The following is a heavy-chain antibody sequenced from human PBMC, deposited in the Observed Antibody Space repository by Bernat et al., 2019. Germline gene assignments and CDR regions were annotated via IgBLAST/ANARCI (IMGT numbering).Heavy chain of an antibody. V-gene: IGHV4-30-2*01. CDR2: IYHSGST. J-gene: IGHJ4*02. CDR3: AGWGSTVPWGY. CDR1: GGSISSGGYS. D-gene: IGHD3-16*01. Sequence: QLQLQESGSGLVKPSQTLSLTCAVSGGSISSGGYSWSWIRQPPGKGLEWIGYIYHSGSTYYNPSLKSPVTISVDRSKNQFSLKLSSVTAADTAVYYCAGWGSTVPWGYWGQGTLVTVSS.